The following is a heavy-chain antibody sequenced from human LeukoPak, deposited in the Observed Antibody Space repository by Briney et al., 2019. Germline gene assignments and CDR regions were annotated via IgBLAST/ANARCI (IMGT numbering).Heavy chain of an antibody. D-gene: IGHD6-13*01. CDR2: IYTSGST. CDR1: GGSISSGSYY. CDR3: ARATTPDIAAAGTFDY. J-gene: IGHJ4*02. Sequence: SETLSLTCTVSGGSISSGSYYWSWIRQPAGKGLEWIGRIYTSGSTNYNPSLKGRVTISVDTSKNQFSLKLSSVTAADTAVYYCARATTPDIAAAGTFDYWGQGTLVTVSS. V-gene: IGHV4-61*02.